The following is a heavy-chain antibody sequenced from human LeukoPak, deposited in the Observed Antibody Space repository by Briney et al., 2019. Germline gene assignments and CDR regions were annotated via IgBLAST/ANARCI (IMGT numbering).Heavy chain of an antibody. V-gene: IGHV3-23*01. Sequence: GGSLRLSCAASGFTFSNYGMAWVRPVPGQGLQWVSAISDSGSSTYYTDSVKGRFTISRDNSKNTLYLQMSSLRAEDTAVYYCSKEAGDAGATWNIDSWGQGTLVTVSS. D-gene: IGHD1/OR15-1a*01. CDR2: ISDSGSST. CDR1: GFTFSNYG. J-gene: IGHJ4*02. CDR3: SKEAGDAGATWNIDS.